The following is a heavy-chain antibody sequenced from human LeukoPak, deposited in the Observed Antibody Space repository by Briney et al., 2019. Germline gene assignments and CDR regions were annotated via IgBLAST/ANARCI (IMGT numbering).Heavy chain of an antibody. J-gene: IGHJ4*02. CDR2: IIPIFGTA. D-gene: IGHD1-7*01. V-gene: IGHV1-69*05. CDR1: GGTFSSYA. Sequence: SVKVSCKASGGTFSSYAMSGVRQARGQGLEWMGRIIPIFGTANYAQKFRGRVTITTDESTSTAYMELSSLRSEDTAVYYCARDKMNYASDYWGQGTLVTVSS. CDR3: ARDKMNYASDY.